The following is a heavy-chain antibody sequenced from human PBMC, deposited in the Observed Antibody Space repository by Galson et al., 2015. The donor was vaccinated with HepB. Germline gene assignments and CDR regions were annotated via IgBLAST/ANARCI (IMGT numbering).Heavy chain of an antibody. CDR1: GFTFSSYV. J-gene: IGHJ4*02. CDR2: ISYDGSNK. D-gene: IGHD3-22*01. V-gene: IGHV3-30*18. Sequence: SLRLSCAASGFTFSSYVMHWVRQAPGKGLEWVAVISYDGSNKYFADSVKGRFTISRDNSKNTLYLQMNSLRAEDTAVYYCAKIRYYYESSDPPDYWGQGTLVTVSS. CDR3: AKIRYYYESSDPPDY.